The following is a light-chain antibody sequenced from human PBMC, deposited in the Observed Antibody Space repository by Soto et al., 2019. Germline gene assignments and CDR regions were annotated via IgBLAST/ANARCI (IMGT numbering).Light chain of an antibody. J-gene: IGLJ1*01. CDR1: SSDVGAYNY. CDR3: SSYATTNTPV. V-gene: IGLV2-14*01. Sequence: QSALTQPASVAGSPGESITMSCNRTSSDVGAYNYVAWYQQYPGKAPKLTIYDVSNRPSGVSNRFSGSKSGNTASLTISGLQAEDEADYYCSSYATTNTPVFGTGTKVTVL. CDR2: DVS.